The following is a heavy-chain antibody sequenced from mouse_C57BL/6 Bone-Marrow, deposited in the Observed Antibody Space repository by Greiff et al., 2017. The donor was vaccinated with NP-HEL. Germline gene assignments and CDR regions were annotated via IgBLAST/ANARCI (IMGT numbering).Heavy chain of an antibody. CDR2: IDPETGGT. CDR3: TITTVEYAMDY. J-gene: IGHJ4*01. D-gene: IGHD1-1*01. Sequence: VQLQQSGAELVRPGASVTLSCKASGYTFTDYEMHWVKQTPVHGLEWIGAIDPETGGTAYNQKFKGKAILTADKSSSTAYMELRSLTSEDSAVYYCTITTVEYAMDYWGQGTSVTVSS. V-gene: IGHV1-15*01. CDR1: GYTFTDYE.